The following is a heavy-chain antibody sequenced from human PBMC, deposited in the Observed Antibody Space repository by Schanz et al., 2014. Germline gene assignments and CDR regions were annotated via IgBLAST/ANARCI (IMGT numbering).Heavy chain of an antibody. J-gene: IGHJ6*02. CDR3: ARHLVNAYGMDV. V-gene: IGHV4-39*01. Sequence: QLQLQESGPGLVKPSETLSLTCTVSGGSVTSNNNYWGWIRQPPGKGLQWIGEIHHSGSIIYNPSRRSGVTISMDTSKNQFFLKVTSVTGADTAVYYCARHLVNAYGMDVWGQGTAVTVSS. CDR2: IHHSGSI. CDR1: GGSVTSNNNY.